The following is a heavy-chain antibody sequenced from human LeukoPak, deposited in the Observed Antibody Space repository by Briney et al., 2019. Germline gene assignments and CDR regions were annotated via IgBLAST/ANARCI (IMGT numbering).Heavy chain of an antibody. V-gene: IGHV3-21*01. CDR3: ARARDYEGGNSDYHYYGMDV. Sequence: GGSLRLSCAASGFTFLSHSMNWVRQAPGKGLEWVSSISSSSKYIDYADSVKGRFTIFRDNAENSLHLQMNSLRAEDTAVYYCARARDYEGGNSDYHYYGMDVWGQGTTVTVSS. CDR2: ISSSSKYI. D-gene: IGHD5-18*01. CDR1: GFTFLSHS. J-gene: IGHJ6*02.